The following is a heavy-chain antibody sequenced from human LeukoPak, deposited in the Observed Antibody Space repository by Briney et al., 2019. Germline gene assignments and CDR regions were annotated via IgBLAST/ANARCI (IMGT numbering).Heavy chain of an antibody. CDR1: GFTFSSYA. CDR2: ISGSGGSA. Sequence: PGGSLRLSCAASGFTFSSYAMSWVRQAPGKGLEWVSAISGSGGSAYYADSVKGRFTISRDNSKNTLYLQMNSLRAEDTAVYYCAKDLVVVPAAIDYWGQGTLVTVSS. V-gene: IGHV3-23*01. CDR3: AKDLVVVPAAIDY. J-gene: IGHJ4*02. D-gene: IGHD2-2*01.